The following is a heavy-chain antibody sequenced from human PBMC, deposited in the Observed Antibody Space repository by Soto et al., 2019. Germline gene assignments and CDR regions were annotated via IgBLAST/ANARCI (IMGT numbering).Heavy chain of an antibody. CDR3: ARGGITMIVVVISGPDY. CDR2: INPSGGST. J-gene: IGHJ4*02. CDR1: GYTFTSYY. Sequence: QVQLVQSGAEVKKPGASVKVSCKASGYTFTSYYMHWVRQAPGQGLEWMGIINPSGGSTSYAQKFQGRVTMTRDTSTSTVYMELSSLRSEDTAVYYCARGGITMIVVVISGPDYWGQGTLVTVSS. D-gene: IGHD3-22*01. V-gene: IGHV1-46*01.